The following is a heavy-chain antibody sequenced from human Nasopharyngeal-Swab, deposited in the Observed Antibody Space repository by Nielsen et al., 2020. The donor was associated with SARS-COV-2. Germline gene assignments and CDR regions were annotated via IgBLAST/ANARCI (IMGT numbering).Heavy chain of an antibody. CDR2: FDSEDGET. Sequence: ASVKVSCKVSGYTLTELSMHWVRQAPGKGLEWMGGFDSEDGETIYAQKFQGRVTMTEDTSTDTAYMELSGLRSEDTAVYYCATGPGAVATFGWFDPWGQGTLVTVSS. V-gene: IGHV1-24*01. J-gene: IGHJ5*02. CDR1: GYTLTELS. D-gene: IGHD5-12*01. CDR3: ATGPGAVATFGWFDP.